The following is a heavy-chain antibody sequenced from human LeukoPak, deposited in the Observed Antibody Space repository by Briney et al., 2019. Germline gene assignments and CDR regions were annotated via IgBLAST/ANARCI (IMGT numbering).Heavy chain of an antibody. D-gene: IGHD1-26*01. CDR2: IFYSGTT. V-gene: IGHV4-31*03. CDR1: GDSITTSDYF. Sequence: PSQTLSLARSVSGDSITTSDYFWSWIRQNPRKGLEWIGSIFYSGTTYYSPSLKSRVSISIDTSKNHFSLRLTSVTAADTAVYYCARFAWDGAHFDYWGQGTLVTVSS. J-gene: IGHJ4*02. CDR3: ARFAWDGAHFDY.